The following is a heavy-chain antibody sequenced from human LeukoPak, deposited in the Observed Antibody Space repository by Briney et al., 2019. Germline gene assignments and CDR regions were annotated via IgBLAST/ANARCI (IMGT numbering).Heavy chain of an antibody. CDR3: ARNSVSYYDSSGYYYPAFDI. V-gene: IGHV3-23*01. Sequence: GGTLRLSCAASGFTFSSYGMSWVRQAPGKGLEWVSAISGSGGSTYYADSVKGRFTISRDNSKNTLYLQMNSLRAEDTAVYYCARNSVSYYDSSGYYYPAFDIWGQGTMVTVSS. J-gene: IGHJ3*02. CDR2: ISGSGGST. CDR1: GFTFSSYG. D-gene: IGHD3-22*01.